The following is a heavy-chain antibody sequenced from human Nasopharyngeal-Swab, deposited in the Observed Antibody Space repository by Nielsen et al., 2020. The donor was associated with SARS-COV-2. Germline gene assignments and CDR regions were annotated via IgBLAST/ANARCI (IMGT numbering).Heavy chain of an antibody. J-gene: IGHJ4*02. V-gene: IGHV4-59*02. CDR3: ASFSAANLFGF. CDR2: VYHTGNT. D-gene: IGHD6-25*01. CDR1: GVSVKSYY. Sequence: SETLSLTCTVSGVSVKSYYWTWIRQPPGKGLEWIGYVYHTGNTDHHPALRSRVAMSVDTSKNQVSLSLSSVAAADTAVYYCASFSAANLFGFWGPGTLVTVSS.